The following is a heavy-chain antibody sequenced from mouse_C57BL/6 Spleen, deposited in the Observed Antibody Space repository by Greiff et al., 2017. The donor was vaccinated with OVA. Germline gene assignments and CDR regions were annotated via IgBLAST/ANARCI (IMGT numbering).Heavy chain of an antibody. V-gene: IGHV3-6*01. Sequence: EVHLVESGPGLVKPSQSLSLTCSVTGYSITSGYYWNWIRQFPGNKLEWMGYISYDGSNNYNPSLKNRISITRDTSKNQFFLKLNSVTTEDTATYYCAHSSGSFDYWGQGTTLTVSS. CDR1: GYSITSGYY. CDR3: AHSSGSFDY. D-gene: IGHD3-2*02. CDR2: ISYDGSN. J-gene: IGHJ2*01.